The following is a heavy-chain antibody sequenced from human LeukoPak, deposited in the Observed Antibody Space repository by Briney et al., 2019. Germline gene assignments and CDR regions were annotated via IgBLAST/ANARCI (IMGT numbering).Heavy chain of an antibody. J-gene: IGHJ3*02. CDR3: ARDQRFGYSYVLNAFDI. V-gene: IGHV3-48*01. CDR1: GFTFNSYG. D-gene: IGHD5-18*01. Sequence: GGSLRLSCAASGFTFNSYGMNWVRQAPGKGLEWISYISDSSSTIYYADSVKGRFTISRDNDKKSLYLQMNSLRAEDTAVYYCARDQRFGYSYVLNAFDIWGQGTMVTVSS. CDR2: ISDSSSTI.